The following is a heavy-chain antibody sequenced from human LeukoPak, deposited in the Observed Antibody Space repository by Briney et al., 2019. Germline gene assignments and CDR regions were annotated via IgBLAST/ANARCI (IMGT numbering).Heavy chain of an antibody. J-gene: IGHJ3*01. CDR3: ARLRDNDISGDPDTFDV. D-gene: IGHD3-22*01. V-gene: IGHV4-59*11. Sequence: SETLSLTCTVSGGSLSGHYWSWIRQPPGKRLEWIGYVSYTGRTKYNPSLQSRVTISIDTSKSQFSLKLTSVTSADTAVYSCARLRDNDISGDPDTFDVWGQGTTVSVSS. CDR2: VSYTGRT. CDR1: GGSLSGHY.